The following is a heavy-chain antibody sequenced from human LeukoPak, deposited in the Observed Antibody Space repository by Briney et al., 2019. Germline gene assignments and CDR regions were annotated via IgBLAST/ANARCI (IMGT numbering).Heavy chain of an antibody. CDR3: AKWVARAGTFPPIVDY. J-gene: IGHJ4*02. Sequence: GGSLRLSCAASGFTFRNFWMNWARQAPGKGLEWVSAISGSGGSAYYADSVKGRFTISRDNSKNTLYLQMNSLRAEDTAVYYCAKWVARAGTFPPIVDYWGQGTLVTVSS. CDR2: ISGSGGSA. D-gene: IGHD6-13*01. CDR1: GFTFRNFW. V-gene: IGHV3-23*01.